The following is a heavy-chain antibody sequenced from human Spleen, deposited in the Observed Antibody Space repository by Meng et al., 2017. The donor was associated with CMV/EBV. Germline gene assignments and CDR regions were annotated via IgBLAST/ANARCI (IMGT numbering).Heavy chain of an antibody. D-gene: IGHD6-13*01. CDR1: GLSFSSYA. J-gene: IGHJ4*02. CDR3: AKRIPAGAIDY. CDR2: ISASGGST. V-gene: IGHV3-23*01. Sequence: EVQLWGSGGGLVRPGGSLRLSCEASGLSFSSYAMNWVRQAPGKGLEWVSVISASGGSTYYADSVKGRFTISRDNSKNTVYLQMSSLRAEDTAVYYCAKRIPAGAIDYWGQGTLVTDSS.